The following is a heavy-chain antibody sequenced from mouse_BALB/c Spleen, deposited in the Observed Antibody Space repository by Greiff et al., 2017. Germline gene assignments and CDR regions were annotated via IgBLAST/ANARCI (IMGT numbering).Heavy chain of an antibody. CDR2: ISSGGSYT. D-gene: IGHD1-1*01. Sequence: EVQVVESGGGLVKPGGSLKLSCAASGFTFSSYTMSWVRQTPEKRLEWVATISSGGSYTYYPDSVKGRFTISRDNAKNTLYLQMSSLKSEDTAMYYCTRVYYYGSSGYFDVWGAGTTVTVSS. CDR1: GFTFSSYT. CDR3: TRVYYYGSSGYFDV. J-gene: IGHJ1*01. V-gene: IGHV5-6-4*01.